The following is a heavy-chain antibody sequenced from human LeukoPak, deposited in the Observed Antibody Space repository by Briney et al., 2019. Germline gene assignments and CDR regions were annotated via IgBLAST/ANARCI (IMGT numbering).Heavy chain of an antibody. D-gene: IGHD4-17*01. CDR3: ARDQGYGDYGWFDP. V-gene: IGHV3-11*04. CDR1: GFTFSDYY. Sequence: GGSLRLSCAASGFTFSDYYMSWIRQAPGKGLEWVSYISSSGSTIYYADSVKGRFTISRDNAKNSLDLQMNSLRAEDTAVYYCARDQGYGDYGWFDPWGQGTLVTVSS. J-gene: IGHJ5*02. CDR2: ISSSGSTI.